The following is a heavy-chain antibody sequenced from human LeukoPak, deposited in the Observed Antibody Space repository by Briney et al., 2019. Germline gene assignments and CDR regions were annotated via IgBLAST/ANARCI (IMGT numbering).Heavy chain of an antibody. CDR3: ARLDYGDYAGAFDI. V-gene: IGHV4-59*08. J-gene: IGHJ3*02. CDR2: IYYSGST. CDR1: GSSISSYY. D-gene: IGHD4-17*01. Sequence: PSETLSLTCTVSGSSISSYYWSWIRQPPGKGLEWIGYIYYSGSTNYNPSLKSRVTISVDTSKNQFSLKLSSVTAADTAVYYCARLDYGDYAGAFDIWGQGTMVTVSS.